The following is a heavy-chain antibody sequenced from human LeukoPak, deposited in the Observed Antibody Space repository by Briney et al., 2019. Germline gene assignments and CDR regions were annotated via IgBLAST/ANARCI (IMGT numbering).Heavy chain of an antibody. CDR2: IIPIFGIA. V-gene: IGHV1-69*04. CDR1: GGTFSSYA. Sequence: ASVKVSCKASGGTFSSYAISWVRQAPGQGLEWMGRIIPIFGIANYAQKFRGRVTITADKFTSTAYMELSSLRSEDTAVYYCARELNFWFDPWGQGTLVTVSS. J-gene: IGHJ5*02. D-gene: IGHD4/OR15-4a*01. CDR3: ARELNFWFDP.